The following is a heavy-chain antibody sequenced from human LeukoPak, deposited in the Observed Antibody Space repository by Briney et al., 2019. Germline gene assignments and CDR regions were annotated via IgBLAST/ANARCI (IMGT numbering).Heavy chain of an antibody. J-gene: IGHJ4*02. CDR3: ASSLDYYGSGSYHQFDY. CDR1: GGSISSYY. Sequence: PSETLSLTCTVSGGSISSYYWSWIRRPPGKGLEWIGYIYYSGSTNYNPSLKSRVTISVDTSKNQFSLKLSSVTAADTAVYYCASSLDYYGSGSYHQFDYWGQGTLVTVSS. D-gene: IGHD3-10*01. CDR2: IYYSGST. V-gene: IGHV4-59*08.